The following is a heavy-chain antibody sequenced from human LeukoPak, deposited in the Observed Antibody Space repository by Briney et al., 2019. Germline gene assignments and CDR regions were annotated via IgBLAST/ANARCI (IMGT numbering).Heavy chain of an antibody. J-gene: IGHJ5*02. CDR3: ARDLRESTERLNWFDP. D-gene: IGHD3-16*01. Sequence: GGSLRLSCAASGFTFSSYSMNWARQAPGKGLEWVSSISSSSSYIYYADSVKGRFTISRDNAKNSLYLQMNSLRAEDTAVYYCARDLRESTERLNWFDPWGQGTLVTVSS. V-gene: IGHV3-21*01. CDR1: GFTFSSYS. CDR2: ISSSSSYI.